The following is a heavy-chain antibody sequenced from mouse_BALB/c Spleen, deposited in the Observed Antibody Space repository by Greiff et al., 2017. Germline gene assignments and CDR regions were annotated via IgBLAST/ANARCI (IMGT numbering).Heavy chain of an antibody. CDR2: INPYNGAT. V-gene: IGHV1S30*01. Sequence: VQLQQSGPELVKPGASVKISCKASGYSFTGYYMHWVKQSHVKSLEWIGRINPYNGATSYNQNFKDKATFTVDTSSSTAYMQFNSLTSEDSAVYYCARGGEVLFDYWGQGTTLTVSS. CDR1: GYSFTGYY. J-gene: IGHJ2*01. CDR3: ARGGEVLFDY.